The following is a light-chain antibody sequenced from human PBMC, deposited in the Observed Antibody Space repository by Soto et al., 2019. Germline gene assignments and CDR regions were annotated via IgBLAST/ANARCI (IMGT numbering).Light chain of an antibody. Sequence: DIQMTQSPSTLSASVGDRVTITCRASHSISTWLAWYQQKPGKAPKALIYDVSSLESGVPSRFSGSGSGTEFTHTISSLQPDDFATYYCQQYKSYWTFGQGTKVDIK. CDR3: QQYKSYWT. CDR1: HSISTW. CDR2: DVS. V-gene: IGKV1-5*01. J-gene: IGKJ1*01.